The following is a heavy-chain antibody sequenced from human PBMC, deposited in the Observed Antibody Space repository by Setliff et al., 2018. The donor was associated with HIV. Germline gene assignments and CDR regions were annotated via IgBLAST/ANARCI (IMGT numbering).Heavy chain of an antibody. CDR3: ARDRGGYYDILTGYYTQSYFFDY. Sequence: SETLSLTCAVSGGSISSSNWWSWVRQPPGKGLEWIGEIYHSGSTNYNPSLKSRVTISVDKSKNQFSLKLSSVTAADTAVYYCARDRGGYYDILTGYYTQSYFFDYWGQGTLVTV. J-gene: IGHJ4*02. V-gene: IGHV4-4*02. CDR2: IYHSGST. D-gene: IGHD3-9*01. CDR1: GGSISSSNW.